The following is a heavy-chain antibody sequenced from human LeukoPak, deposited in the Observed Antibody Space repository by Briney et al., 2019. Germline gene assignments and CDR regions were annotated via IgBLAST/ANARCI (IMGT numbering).Heavy chain of an antibody. Sequence: PSETLSLTCTVSGGSISSYYWSWIRQPPRKGLDWIGYIYYSGSTNYTPSLKSRVTISVDTSKNPFSLKLSSVTAADTAVYYCARAYGDYIIAIFDYWGQGTLVTVSS. J-gene: IGHJ4*02. CDR2: IYYSGST. CDR1: GGSISSYY. V-gene: IGHV4-59*01. D-gene: IGHD4-17*01. CDR3: ARAYGDYIIAIFDY.